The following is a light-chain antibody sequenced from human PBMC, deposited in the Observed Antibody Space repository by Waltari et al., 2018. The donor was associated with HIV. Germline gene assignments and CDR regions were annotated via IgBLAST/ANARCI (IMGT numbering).Light chain of an antibody. V-gene: IGKV1-39*01. J-gene: IGKJ2*03. CDR2: GAT. Sequence: DIHLTQSPPSLIGREEDKVVITCRVSQNIKTFLNWYQHKSGRAPKLLISGATTLNSGVPSRFTGSGSGTLFTLTINSLHPEDSATYYCQQSYGTPSFGQGTNLEIK. CDR3: QQSYGTPS. CDR1: QNIKTF.